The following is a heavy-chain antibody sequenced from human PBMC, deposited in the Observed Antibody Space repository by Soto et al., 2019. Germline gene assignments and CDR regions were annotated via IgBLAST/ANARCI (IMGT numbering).Heavy chain of an antibody. J-gene: IGHJ4*02. Sequence: SESLSLTCSVSGGSISYNSYYWGWIRQPPGKGLEWVGGIFYTGTTYYSPSLKDRVTISVDTSKTSFSLNLTSVTAADTAVYFCARLYVVAPVASVWGQGTLVTVSS. V-gene: IGHV4-39*02. CDR3: ARLYVVAPVASV. D-gene: IGHD2-2*01. CDR2: IFYTGTT. CDR1: GGSISYNSYY.